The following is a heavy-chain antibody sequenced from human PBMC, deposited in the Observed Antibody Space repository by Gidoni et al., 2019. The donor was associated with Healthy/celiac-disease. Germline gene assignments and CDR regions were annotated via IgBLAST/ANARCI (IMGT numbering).Heavy chain of an antibody. CDR1: GFTFSSYA. J-gene: IGHJ5*02. D-gene: IGHD6-19*01. Sequence: EVQLLESGGGLVQPGGSLRLSCAASGFTFSSYAMSWVRQAPGKGLEWVSAISGSGGSTYYADSVKGRFTISRDNSKNTLYLQMNSLRAEDTAVYYCAKDSNPDRSSGWYNWFDPWGQGTLVTVSS. CDR3: AKDSNPDRSSGWYNWFDP. CDR2: ISGSGGST. V-gene: IGHV3-23*01.